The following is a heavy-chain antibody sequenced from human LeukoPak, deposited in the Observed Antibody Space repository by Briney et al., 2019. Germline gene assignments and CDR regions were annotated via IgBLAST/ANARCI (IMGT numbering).Heavy chain of an antibody. CDR2: ISGSGSTT. CDR3: ARPRLEYCSGGSCFDAFDI. J-gene: IGHJ3*02. Sequence: PGGSLRLSCAASGFTFSSYAMNWVRQAPGKGLEWVSAISGSGSTTYYADSVKGRFTISRDNSKNTLFLQMNSMTAEYTAIYSCARPRLEYCSGGSCFDAFDIWGQGTMVTVSS. D-gene: IGHD2-15*01. V-gene: IGHV3-23*01. CDR1: GFTFSSYA.